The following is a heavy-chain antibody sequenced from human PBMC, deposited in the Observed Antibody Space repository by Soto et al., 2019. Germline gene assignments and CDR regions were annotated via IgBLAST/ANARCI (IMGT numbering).Heavy chain of an antibody. CDR3: VRDTMRASAAASLDY. V-gene: IGHV3-48*03. D-gene: IGHD6-13*01. CDR2: ISVSGNII. J-gene: IGHJ4*02. Sequence: LRLSCAASGFTFSTYGVNWVRQAPGRGLEWISYISVSGNIIKYADSVKGRFTISRDNAENSLHLHMSSLRVDDTAVYFCVRDTMRASAAASLDYWGQGTQVTVSS. CDR1: GFTFSTYG.